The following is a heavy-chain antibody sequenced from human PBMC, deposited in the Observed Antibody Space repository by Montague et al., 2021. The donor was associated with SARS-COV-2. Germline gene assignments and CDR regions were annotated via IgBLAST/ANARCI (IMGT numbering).Heavy chain of an antibody. V-gene: IGHV4-4*07. CDR2: IYISGST. D-gene: IGHD6-13*01. J-gene: IGHJ4*02. CDR3: TRGQQLDFDY. Sequence: SETLSLTCTVSGDSISSTYYWSWIRQPAGKGLEWTGRIYISGSTXYNPSLKSRVTMSIDTSKNQFSLKLNSLTAADTAVYYCTRGQQLDFDYWGQGTLVTVSS. CDR1: GDSISSTYY.